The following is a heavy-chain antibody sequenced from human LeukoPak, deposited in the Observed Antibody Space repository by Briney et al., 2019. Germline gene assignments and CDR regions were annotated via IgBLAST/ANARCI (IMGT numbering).Heavy chain of an antibody. CDR3: AKCSGWFVRGKDYYYYYMDV. CDR1: GFTFSSYE. D-gene: IGHD6-19*01. Sequence: GGSLRLSCAASGFTFSSYEMNWVRQAPGKGLEWVSTASPTGGSTYYADSVKGRFTISRDNSKDTLYLQMNSLRAEDTAVYYCAKCSGWFVRGKDYYYYYMDVWGKGTTVTVSS. J-gene: IGHJ6*03. V-gene: IGHV3-23*01. CDR2: ASPTGGST.